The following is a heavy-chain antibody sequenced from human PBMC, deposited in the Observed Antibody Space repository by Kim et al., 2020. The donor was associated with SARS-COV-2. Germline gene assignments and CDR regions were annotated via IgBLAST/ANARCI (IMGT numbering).Heavy chain of an antibody. J-gene: IGHJ6*01. CDR3: AGDLGSYGPRGPYYYYGMDV. Sequence: GRVTISRDNSKNTLYLQMNSLRAEDTAVYYCAGDLGSYGPRGPYYYYGMDVWGQGTTVTVSS. V-gene: IGHV3-30*01. D-gene: IGHD5-18*01.